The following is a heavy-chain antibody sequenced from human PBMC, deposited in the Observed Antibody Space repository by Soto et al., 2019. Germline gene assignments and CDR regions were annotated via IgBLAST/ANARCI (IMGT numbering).Heavy chain of an antibody. CDR2: IYSGGTT. CDR3: ARDHQGWNDSNYYYYGMDV. V-gene: IGHV3-53*01. Sequence: PGGSLRLSCAASGFTVSSNYMSWVRQAPGKGLEWVSVIYSGGTTYYADSVKGRFTISRDNSKNTLYLQMNSLRAEDTAVYYCARDHQGWNDSNYYYYGMDVWGQGTTVTVSS. J-gene: IGHJ6*02. CDR1: GFTVSSNY. D-gene: IGHD1-1*01.